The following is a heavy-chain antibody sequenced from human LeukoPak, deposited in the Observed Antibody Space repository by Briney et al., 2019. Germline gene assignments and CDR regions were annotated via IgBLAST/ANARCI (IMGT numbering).Heavy chain of an antibody. J-gene: IGHJ3*02. CDR3: ARALGYSGSIDAFDI. Sequence: PSQTLSLTCTVSGGSISSGGYYWSWIRQPPGKGLEWIGYIYHSGSTYYNPSLKSRVTISVDRSKNQFSLKLSSVTAADTAVYYCARALGYSGSIDAFDIWGQGTMVTVSS. CDR2: IYHSGST. CDR1: GGSISSGGYY. D-gene: IGHD1-26*01. V-gene: IGHV4-30-2*01.